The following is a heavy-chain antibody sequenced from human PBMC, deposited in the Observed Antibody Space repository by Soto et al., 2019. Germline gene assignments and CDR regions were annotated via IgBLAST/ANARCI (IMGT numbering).Heavy chain of an antibody. D-gene: IGHD5-18*01. V-gene: IGHV1-3*01. J-gene: IGHJ4*02. CDR1: GYTFTSYA. Sequence: ASVKVACKASGYTFTSYAMHWVRQAPGQRLEWMGWINAGNGNTKYSQKFQGRVTITRDTSASTAYMELSSLRSDDTAVYYCAPHTLDTGMPSGYWGQGTLVTVSS. CDR2: INAGNGNT. CDR3: APHTLDTGMPSGY.